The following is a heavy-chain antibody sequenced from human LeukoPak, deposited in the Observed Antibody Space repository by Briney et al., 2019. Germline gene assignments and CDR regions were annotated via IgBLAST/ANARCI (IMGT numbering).Heavy chain of an antibody. J-gene: IGHJ4*02. V-gene: IGHV3-30*18. CDR2: ISYDGSNK. Sequence: RGGSLRLSCAASGFTFSTYYMTWVRQAPGKGLEWVAVISYDGSNKYYADSVKGRFTISRDNSKNTLYLQMNSLRAEDTAVYYCAKDLDGSGTCRYFDYWGQGTLVTVSS. D-gene: IGHD3-10*01. CDR3: AKDLDGSGTCRYFDY. CDR1: GFTFSTYY.